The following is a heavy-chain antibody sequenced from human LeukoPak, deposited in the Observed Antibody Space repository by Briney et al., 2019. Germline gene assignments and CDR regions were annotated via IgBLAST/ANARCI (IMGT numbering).Heavy chain of an antibody. D-gene: IGHD2-2*01. J-gene: IGHJ5*02. CDR1: GFTFSSYS. Sequence: GGSLRLSCAASGFTFSSYSMNWVRQAPGEGLEWVSYISSSSSTIYYADSVKGRFTISRDNAKNSLYLQMNSLRAEDTAVYYCARGMVEIVVVPAAIDWFDPWGQGTLVTVSS. CDR2: ISSSSSTI. CDR3: ARGMVEIVVVPAAIDWFDP. V-gene: IGHV3-48*04.